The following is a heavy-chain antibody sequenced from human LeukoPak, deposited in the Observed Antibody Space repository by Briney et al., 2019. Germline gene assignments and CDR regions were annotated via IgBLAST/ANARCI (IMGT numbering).Heavy chain of an antibody. CDR2: IYHSGST. D-gene: IGHD3-22*01. J-gene: IGHJ4*02. Sequence: SETLSLTRAVSGGSISSGGYSWSWIRQPPGKGLEWIGYIYHSGSTYYNPSLESRVTISVDRSKNQFSLKLSSVTAADTAVYYCARVSAGDDSSGYYSYFDYWGQGTLVTVSS. V-gene: IGHV4-30-2*01. CDR1: GGSISSGGYS. CDR3: ARVSAGDDSSGYYSYFDY.